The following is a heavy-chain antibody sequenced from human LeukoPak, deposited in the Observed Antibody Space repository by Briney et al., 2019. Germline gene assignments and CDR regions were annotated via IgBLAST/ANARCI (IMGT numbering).Heavy chain of an antibody. D-gene: IGHD3-10*01. V-gene: IGHV3-11*01. J-gene: IGHJ4*02. CDR3: ARTYGSGSYGDY. CDR2: ISTSGSNI. CDR1: GFTLSDYY. Sequence: GRSLRLSCAASGFTLSDYYMSWIRQPPGKGLEWVSYISTSGSNIYYSDSVKGRFTISRDNAKNSLYLQMNSLRAEDTAVYYCARTYGSGSYGDYWGQGTQVTVSS.